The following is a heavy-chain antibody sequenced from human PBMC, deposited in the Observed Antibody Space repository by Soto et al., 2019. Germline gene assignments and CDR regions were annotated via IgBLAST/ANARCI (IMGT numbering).Heavy chain of an antibody. V-gene: IGHV1-18*04. D-gene: IGHD3-22*01. Sequence: QVQLVQSGAEVKKPGASVKVSCKASGYTFTSYGISWVRQAPGQGLEWMGWISAYNGNTNYAQKLQGRVTMTTDTSTSTAYMELRSLRSDDTAVYYCARVADGITMIVVVGAFDIWGQGTMVTVSS. CDR3: ARVADGITMIVVVGAFDI. CDR2: ISAYNGNT. J-gene: IGHJ3*02. CDR1: GYTFTSYG.